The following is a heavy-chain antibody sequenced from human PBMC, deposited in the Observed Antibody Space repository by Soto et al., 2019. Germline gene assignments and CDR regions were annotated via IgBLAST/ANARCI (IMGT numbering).Heavy chain of an antibody. Sequence: ASVKVSCKASGFTFTSSAVQWVRQARGQRLEWIGWIVVGSGNTNYAQKFQERVTITRDMSTSTAYMELSSLRSEDTAVYYCAADPGSSGWSSYYYYGMDVWGQGTTVTVSS. V-gene: IGHV1-58*01. J-gene: IGHJ6*02. CDR1: GFTFTSSA. D-gene: IGHD6-19*01. CDR3: AADPGSSGWSSYYYYGMDV. CDR2: IVVGSGNT.